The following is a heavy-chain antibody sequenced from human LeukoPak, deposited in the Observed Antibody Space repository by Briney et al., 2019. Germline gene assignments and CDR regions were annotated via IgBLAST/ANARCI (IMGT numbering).Heavy chain of an antibody. Sequence: GGSLRLSCAASRFTLSDYYMVWIRQAPGKGLEWISYISNSGNYANYADSVKGRFTISRDNAKNSLSLQMNSLRPDDTAVYYCARADRTSWFDYWGQGILVTASS. J-gene: IGHJ4*02. CDR1: RFTLSDYY. CDR3: ARADRTSWFDY. V-gene: IGHV3-11*05. CDR2: ISNSGNYA. D-gene: IGHD2-2*01.